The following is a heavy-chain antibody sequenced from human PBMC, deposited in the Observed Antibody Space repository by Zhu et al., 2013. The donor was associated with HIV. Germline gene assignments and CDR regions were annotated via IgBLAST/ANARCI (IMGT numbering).Heavy chain of an antibody. CDR2: IIPIFGTA. CDR1: GGTFSSYA. J-gene: IGHJ5*02. V-gene: IGHV1-69*01. CDR3: ARRAYYGSGSYSGYWFDP. Sequence: QVQLLQSGADVKKPGSSVKVSCKASGGTFSSYAISWVRQAPGQGLEWMGGIIPIFGTANYAQRFQGRVTITADESTSTAYMELSSLRSEDTAVYYCARRAYYGSGSYSGYWFDPWGQGTLVTVSS. D-gene: IGHD3-10*01.